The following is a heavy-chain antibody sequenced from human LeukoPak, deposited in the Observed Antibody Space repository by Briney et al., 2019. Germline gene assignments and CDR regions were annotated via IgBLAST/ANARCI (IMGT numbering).Heavy chain of an antibody. CDR2: IYNSGST. CDR1: GGSIRTYY. CDR3: ARQWGFMGATTGGFDY. J-gene: IGHJ4*02. D-gene: IGHD1-26*01. V-gene: IGHV4-59*08. Sequence: SETLSLTCTVSGGSIRTYYWSWIRQPPGKGLEWIGYIYNSGSTNHNHSLKSRVTISVDTSKNQSSLKLSSVTAADTAVYYCARQWGFMGATTGGFDYWGQGTLVTVSS.